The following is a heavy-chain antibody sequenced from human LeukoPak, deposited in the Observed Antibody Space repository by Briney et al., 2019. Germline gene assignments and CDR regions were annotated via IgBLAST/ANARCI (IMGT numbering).Heavy chain of an antibody. V-gene: IGHV4-59*12. CDR2: IYYSGST. D-gene: IGHD3-10*01. Sequence: SETLSLTCTVSGGSISSYYWSWIRQPPGKGLEWIGYIYYSGSTNYNPSLKSRVTISVDTSKNQFSLKLSSVTAADTAVYYCARDVKAGESFHWFDPWGQGTLVTVSS. CDR3: ARDVKAGESFHWFDP. J-gene: IGHJ5*02. CDR1: GGSISSYY.